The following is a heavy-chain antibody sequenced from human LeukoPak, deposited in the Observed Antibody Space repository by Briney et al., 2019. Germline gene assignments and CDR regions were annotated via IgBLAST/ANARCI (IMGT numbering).Heavy chain of an antibody. J-gene: IGHJ4*02. Sequence: PGGSLRLSCAASGFTFSSYSMNWVRQAPGKGLEWVSSISSSSSYIYYADSVKGRFTISRDNAKNSLYLQMNSLRAEDTAVYYCSRDLRHYDILTGYYGGGGLDYWGQGTLVTVSS. D-gene: IGHD3-9*01. V-gene: IGHV3-21*01. CDR2: ISSSSSYI. CDR3: SRDLRHYDILTGYYGGGGLDY. CDR1: GFTFSSYS.